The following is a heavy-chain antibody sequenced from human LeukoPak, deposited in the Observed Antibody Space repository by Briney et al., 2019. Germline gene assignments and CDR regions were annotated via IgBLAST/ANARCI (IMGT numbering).Heavy chain of an antibody. CDR1: GFTFDDYA. CDR2: LSSNGGTI. Sequence: GRSLRLSCAASGFTFDDYAMHWVRQAPGKGLEWVSGLSSNGGTIGYADSLKGRFSISRDNAKNTLYLQMKSLRPEDTALYYCAKGRSPRPNYGGNSVDYWGQGTLVTVSS. D-gene: IGHD4-23*01. V-gene: IGHV3-9*01. J-gene: IGHJ4*02. CDR3: AKGRSPRPNYGGNSVDY.